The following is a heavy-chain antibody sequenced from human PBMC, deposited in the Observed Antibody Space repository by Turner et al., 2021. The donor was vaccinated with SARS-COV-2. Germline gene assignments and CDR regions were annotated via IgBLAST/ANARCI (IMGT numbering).Heavy chain of an antibody. CDR3: AREPLPLRF. CDR2: INGGNGRT. Sequence: SVQISCKTSGFTFITYVIHWVRQAPGQRPEWLGSINGGNGRTEYAEEFKGRVTMTRDTSANTAYMELSSLKSEDVALYYCAREPLPLRFWGQRTLVTVSS. V-gene: IGHV1-3*03. D-gene: IGHD2-21*02. CDR1: GFTFITYV. J-gene: IGHJ4*02.